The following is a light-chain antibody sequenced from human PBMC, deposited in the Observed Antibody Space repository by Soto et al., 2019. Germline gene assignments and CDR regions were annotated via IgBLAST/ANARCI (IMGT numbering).Light chain of an antibody. V-gene: IGKV3-15*01. J-gene: IGKJ1*01. CDR3: QQYNQWTLM. CDR2: GAS. CDR1: QSVSSN. Sequence: IVSSHSPCTLFRTTRNKATLSFRASQSVSSNLVWYQQKPGQAPRLLIYGASTRATGIPARFSGSGSGTEFTLTISSLQSEDFTVYYCQQYNQWTLMFGQRTKVDIK.